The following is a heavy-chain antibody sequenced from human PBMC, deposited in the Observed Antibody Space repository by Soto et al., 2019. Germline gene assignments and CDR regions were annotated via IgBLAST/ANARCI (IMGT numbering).Heavy chain of an antibody. J-gene: IGHJ6*03. V-gene: IGHV3-73*01. CDR3: ASIEAGGSSGELYYYYYLDV. D-gene: IGHD6-13*01. CDR1: GFTFSGSA. Sequence: GGSLRLSCVASGFTFSGSAMHWVRQASGKGLEWVGRIRSKTNTYATAYAASVKGRFTISRDDSKNTAYLQMNSLKTEDTAVYYCASIEAGGSSGELYYYYYLDVWGKGTTVTVSS. CDR2: IRSKTNTYAT.